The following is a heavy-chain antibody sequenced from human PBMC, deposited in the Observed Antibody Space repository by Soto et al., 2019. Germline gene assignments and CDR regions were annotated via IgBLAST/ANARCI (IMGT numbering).Heavy chain of an antibody. Sequence: QVQLVQSGAEVKKPGASVKVSCKASGYTFTSYDINWVRQATGQGLEWMAWMNPNSFNTGYAQKFQGRVTMTRNTSISIAYMELSDLRAEDTAVYYCVIGERWSTDDACDIWVQGTMVTVSS. J-gene: IGHJ3*02. CDR3: VIGERWSTDDACDI. CDR1: GYTFTSYD. CDR2: MNPNSFNT. V-gene: IGHV1-8*01. D-gene: IGHD1-1*01.